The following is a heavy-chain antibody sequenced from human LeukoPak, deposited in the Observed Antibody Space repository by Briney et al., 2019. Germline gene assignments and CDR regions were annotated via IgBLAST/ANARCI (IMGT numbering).Heavy chain of an antibody. V-gene: IGHV4-38-2*02. CDR2: IYQSGST. CDR3: ARALPGGWLRPSSLDY. Sequence: SETLSLTCTVSGYSISSGYYWGWIRQPPGKGLEWIGSIYQSGSTYYNPSLESRVTISVDTSKNQFSLKLSSVTAADTAVYYCARALPGGWLRPSSLDYWGQGTLVTVSS. CDR1: GYSISSGYY. J-gene: IGHJ4*02. D-gene: IGHD5-12*01.